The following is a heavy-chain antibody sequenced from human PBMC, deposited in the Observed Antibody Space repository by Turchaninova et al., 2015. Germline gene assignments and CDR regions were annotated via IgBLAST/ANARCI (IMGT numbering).Heavy chain of an antibody. J-gene: IGHJ6*02. CDR3: ARGLEYVSYYYGSRTYGMDV. D-gene: IGHD3-10*01. CDR1: GGSLRGYY. V-gene: IGHV4-34*01. Sequence: QVQLQQWGAGLLQHSAPLPLTCPVYGGSLRGYYWGGVRQPTGRGLGWSGKINHSGNTNYNPSLKSRVTISVDTSKNQFSLKLSSVTAADTAVYYCARGLEYVSYYYGSRTYGMDVWGQGTTVTVSS. CDR2: INHSGNT.